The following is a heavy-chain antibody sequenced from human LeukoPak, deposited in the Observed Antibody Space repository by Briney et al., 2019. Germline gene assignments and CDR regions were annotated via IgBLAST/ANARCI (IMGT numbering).Heavy chain of an antibody. J-gene: IGHJ4*02. CDR1: GFTFSSYA. V-gene: IGHV3-23*01. D-gene: IGHD3-22*01. CDR2: ISGSGGST. Sequence: GGSLRLSCAASGFTFSSYAMSWVRQAPGKGLEWVSAISGSGGSTYYADSVKGRFTISRDNAKNSLYLQMNSLRAEDTAVYYCARDYYDSSGYPDYWGQGTLVTVSS. CDR3: ARDYYDSSGYPDY.